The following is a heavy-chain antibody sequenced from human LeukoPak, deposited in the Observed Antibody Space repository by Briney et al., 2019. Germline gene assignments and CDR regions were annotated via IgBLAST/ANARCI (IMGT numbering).Heavy chain of an antibody. CDR3: ARHDLYGGMSYYAFDI. CDR2: IYDSGSN. Sequence: SETLSLTCIVSGASISNSSYYWGWIRQSPGKGLEWIGSIYDSGSNYYNPSLKSRVTISVDTSKNQFSLKLSSVTAAGTAVYYCARHDLYGGMSYYAFDIWGQGTMVTVSS. J-gene: IGHJ3*02. V-gene: IGHV4-39*07. D-gene: IGHD4-17*01. CDR1: GASISNSSYY.